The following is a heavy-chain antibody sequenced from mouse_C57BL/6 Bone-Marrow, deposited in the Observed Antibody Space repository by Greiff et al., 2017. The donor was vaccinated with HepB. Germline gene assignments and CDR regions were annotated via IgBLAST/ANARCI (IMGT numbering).Heavy chain of an antibody. D-gene: IGHD1-1*01. Sequence: VQLQQSGAELVRPGASVKLSCTASGFNIKDYYMHWVKQRPEQGLEWIGRIDPEDGDTEYAPKCQGKATMTADTSSNTAYLQLSILTSEDTAFSYCTTAYYYGSSAYYFDYWGQGTTLTVSS. CDR2: IDPEDGDT. CDR3: TTAYYYGSSAYYFDY. J-gene: IGHJ2*01. V-gene: IGHV14-1*01. CDR1: GFNIKDYY.